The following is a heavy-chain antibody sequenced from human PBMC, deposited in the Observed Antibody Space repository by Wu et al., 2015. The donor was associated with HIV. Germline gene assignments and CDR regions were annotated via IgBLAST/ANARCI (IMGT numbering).Heavy chain of an antibody. J-gene: IGHJ4*02. V-gene: IGHV1-18*01. CDR2: ISGYTGRT. CDR1: GGTFSSYA. CDR3: ARFSTVTADY. Sequence: QVQLVQSGAEVKKPGSSVKVSCKASGGTFSSYAISWVRQAPGHGLEWVAWISGYTGRTNYAERLQGRVNVTADTTSNTVYLEMRNLKSDDTATYYCARFSTVTADYWGLGTLVTVSS. D-gene: IGHD4-11*01.